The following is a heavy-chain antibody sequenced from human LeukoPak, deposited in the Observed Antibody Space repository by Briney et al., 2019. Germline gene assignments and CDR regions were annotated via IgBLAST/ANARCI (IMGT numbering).Heavy chain of an antibody. CDR3: AKDFQWAFDY. CDR2: VKYGGSDK. J-gene: IGHJ4*02. D-gene: IGHD2-8*01. V-gene: IGHV3-30*02. CDR1: GFTFSGFG. Sequence: GGSLRLSCAASGFTFSGFGMHWVRQAPGKGLEWVSFVKYGGSDKRYADSVKGRFTISRDDSKNTVFLQVNSLGDEDTAVYYCAKDFQWAFDYWGQGTQVTVSS.